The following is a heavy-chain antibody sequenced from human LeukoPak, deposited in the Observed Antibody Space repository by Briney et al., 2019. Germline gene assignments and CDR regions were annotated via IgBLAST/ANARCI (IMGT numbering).Heavy chain of an antibody. V-gene: IGHV3-7*01. CDR3: AKTYLVGATSPPGN. CDR1: GFTFSQYW. CDR2: IKHDGSEKQDGSEK. J-gene: IGHJ4*02. Sequence: GGSLRLSCAASGFTFSQYWMSWVRQAPGKGLEWVANIKHDGSEKQDGSEKNYVDSVKGRFTISRDNSKNTLYLQMNSLRAEDTAVYYCAKTYLVGATSPPGNWGQGTLVTVSS. D-gene: IGHD1-26*01.